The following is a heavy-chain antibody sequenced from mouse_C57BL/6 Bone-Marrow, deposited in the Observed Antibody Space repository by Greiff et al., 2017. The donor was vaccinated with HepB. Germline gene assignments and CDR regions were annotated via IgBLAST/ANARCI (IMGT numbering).Heavy chain of an antibody. Sequence: EVMLVESGGDLVKPGGSLKLSCAASGFTFSSYGMSWVRQTPDKRLEWVATISSGGSYTYYPDSVKGRFTISRDNAKNTLYLQLSSLKSDDTAMYYCAKGRAMDYWGQGTSVTVSS. CDR2: ISSGGSYT. J-gene: IGHJ4*01. CDR3: AKGRAMDY. CDR1: GFTFSSYG. V-gene: IGHV5-6*01.